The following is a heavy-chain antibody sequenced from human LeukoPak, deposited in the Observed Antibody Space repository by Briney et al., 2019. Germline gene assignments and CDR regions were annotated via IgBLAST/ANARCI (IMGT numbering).Heavy chain of an antibody. CDR3: AKDRSGSLDY. CDR1: GFSFSSNL. Sequence: GGSLRLSCAASGFSFSSNLMHWVRQAPGKGLVWVSHINSDGRSTRYADSVKGRFTISRDNAKNTLYLQMNSLRAEDTAVYYCAKDRSGSLDYWGQGTLVTVSS. D-gene: IGHD1-26*01. V-gene: IGHV3-74*01. J-gene: IGHJ4*02. CDR2: INSDGRST.